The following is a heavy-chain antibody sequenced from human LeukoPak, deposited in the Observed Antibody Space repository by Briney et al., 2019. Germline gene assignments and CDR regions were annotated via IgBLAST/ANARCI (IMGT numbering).Heavy chain of an antibody. Sequence: ASVKVSCKASGYTVTDWVRQAPGQGLEWMGWISAYNGNTNYAQKLQGRVTMTTDTSTSTAYMELRSLRSDDTAVYYCARVKGALQGYFDYWGQGTLVTVSS. CDR1: GYTVTD. CDR2: ISAYNGNT. J-gene: IGHJ4*02. D-gene: IGHD3-16*01. V-gene: IGHV1-18*01. CDR3: ARVKGALQGYFDY.